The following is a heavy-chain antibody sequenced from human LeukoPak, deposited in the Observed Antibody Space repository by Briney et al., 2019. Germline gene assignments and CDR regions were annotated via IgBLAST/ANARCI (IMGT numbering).Heavy chain of an antibody. CDR3: ARDMCSGSYYGVNY. CDR1: GFTFSTYW. Sequence: GGSLRLSCAASGFTFSTYWISWVRQAPGKGLEWVANINHDGSDKYYVDSVKGRFTIPRDNAKNSLYLQMNSLRAEDTAVYYCARDMCSGSYYGVNYWGQGTLVTVSS. CDR2: INHDGSDK. V-gene: IGHV3-7*01. D-gene: IGHD1-26*01. J-gene: IGHJ4*02.